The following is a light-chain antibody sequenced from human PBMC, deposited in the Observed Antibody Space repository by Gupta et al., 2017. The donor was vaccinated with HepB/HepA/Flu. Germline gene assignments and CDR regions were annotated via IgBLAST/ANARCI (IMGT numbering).Light chain of an antibody. J-gene: IGKJ1*01. Sequence: EMVVTQSPATLSVSPGERATLSCRASQSVSSNLAWYQQKPGQAPRLLIYGASTRATGIPARFSGSGSGTEFTLTISSLQSEDFAVYYCQQYKTWLTFGQGTKVEIK. CDR2: GAS. V-gene: IGKV3-15*01. CDR3: QQYKTWLT. CDR1: QSVSSN.